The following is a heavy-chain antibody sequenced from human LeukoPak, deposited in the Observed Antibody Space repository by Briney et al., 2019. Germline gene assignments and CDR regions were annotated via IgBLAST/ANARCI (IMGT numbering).Heavy chain of an antibody. Sequence: GSLRLSCAASEFSVGSNYMTWVRQAPGKGLEWVSGINWNGGSTGYADSVKGRFTISRDNAKNSLYLQMNSLRAEDTAVYYCARDYGGSSPFDYWGQGTLVTVSS. CDR3: ARDYGGSSPFDY. CDR1: EFSVGSNY. D-gene: IGHD4-23*01. V-gene: IGHV3-20*04. CDR2: INWNGGST. J-gene: IGHJ4*02.